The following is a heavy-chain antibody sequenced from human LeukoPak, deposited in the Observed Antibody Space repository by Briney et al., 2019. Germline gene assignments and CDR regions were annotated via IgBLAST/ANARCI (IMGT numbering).Heavy chain of an antibody. Sequence: PGGSLRLSCAASGFTFSSYAMAWVRQAPGKGLEWVSGMNGNGDKVYYADSVKGRFTISRDNSKNTLYLQMNSLRGEDTAVYYCAKRDYYDSDHYYPLFDYWGQRTLVTVSS. J-gene: IGHJ4*02. D-gene: IGHD3-22*01. CDR1: GFTFSSYA. CDR2: MNGNGDKV. CDR3: AKRDYYDSDHYYPLFDY. V-gene: IGHV3-23*01.